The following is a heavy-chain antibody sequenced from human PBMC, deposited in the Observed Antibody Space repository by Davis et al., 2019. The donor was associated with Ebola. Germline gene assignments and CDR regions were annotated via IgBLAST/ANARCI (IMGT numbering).Heavy chain of an antibody. Sequence: GESLKISCAASGFTVSSNYMSWVRQAPGKGLEWVSVIYSGGSIYYADSVKGRFTISRDNAKNSLYLQMNSLRAEDTAVYYCARGPRWGGEVYNDYWGQGTLVTVSS. CDR2: IYSGGSI. CDR3: ARGPRWGGEVYNDY. CDR1: GFTVSSNY. V-gene: IGHV3-66*01. D-gene: IGHD2-21*01. J-gene: IGHJ4*02.